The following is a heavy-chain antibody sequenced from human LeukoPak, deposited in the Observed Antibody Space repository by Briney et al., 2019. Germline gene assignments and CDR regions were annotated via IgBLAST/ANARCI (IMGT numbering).Heavy chain of an antibody. CDR3: ATNFYESGYHYPHWGY. CDR2: INLNSGCT. D-gene: IGHD3-3*01. J-gene: IGHJ4*02. V-gene: IGHV1-2*02. Sequence: ASVKVSCKASGYTFTDYYIHWVRQAPGQGLEWMRWINLNSGCTKFAQKFQGRVTMTRDTSVSTAYMELSRLTSDDTAVYYCATNFYESGYHYPHWGYWGQGTLVTVSS. CDR1: GYTFTDYY.